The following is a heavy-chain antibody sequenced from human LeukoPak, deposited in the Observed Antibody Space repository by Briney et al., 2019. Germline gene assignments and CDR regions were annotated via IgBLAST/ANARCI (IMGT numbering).Heavy chain of an antibody. CDR2: FSGSGSSM. CDR1: GFTFSDYY. Sequence: GGSLRLSCAASGFTFSDYYMSWIRQAPGKGLEWISYFSGSGSSMYYADSVKGRFTISRDNAKNSLYLQMNSLRAEDTAVYYCATHDFSGAYYFDYWGQGTLVTVSS. J-gene: IGHJ4*02. CDR3: ATHDFSGAYYFDY. D-gene: IGHD3/OR15-3a*01. V-gene: IGHV3-11*01.